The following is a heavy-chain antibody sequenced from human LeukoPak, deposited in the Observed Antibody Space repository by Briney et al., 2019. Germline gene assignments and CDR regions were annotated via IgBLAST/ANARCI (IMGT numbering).Heavy chain of an antibody. CDR3: ARRFCNGARCWGGFDY. CDR1: GFIFNNYA. J-gene: IGHJ4*01. D-gene: IGHD3-3*01. Sequence: GGSLRLSCTTSGFIFNNYAMTWVRQVPGKGLEWVASISGRGTTKYYGDSVKGRFTISRDNVTKTMFLQMNSLRGEDSAIYFCARRFCNGARCWGGFDYWGPGTLVTV. CDR2: ISGRGTTK. V-gene: IGHV3-23*01.